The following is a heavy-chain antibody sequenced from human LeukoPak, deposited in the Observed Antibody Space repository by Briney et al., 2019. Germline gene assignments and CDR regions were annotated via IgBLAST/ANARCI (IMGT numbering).Heavy chain of an antibody. Sequence: PSETLSLTCTVSGGSISSGDYYWSWIRQPPGKGLEWIGSIYYSGSTYPNPSLKSRVTISVDTSKNQFSLNLSSVTAADTAVYYCARVSSGSYSSFDYWGQGTLVTVSS. J-gene: IGHJ4*02. CDR1: GGSISSGDYY. CDR2: IYYSGST. CDR3: ARVSSGSYSSFDY. D-gene: IGHD1-26*01. V-gene: IGHV4-30-4*01.